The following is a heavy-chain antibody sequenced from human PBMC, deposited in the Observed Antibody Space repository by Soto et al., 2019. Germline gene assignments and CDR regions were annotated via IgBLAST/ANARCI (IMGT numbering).Heavy chain of an antibody. D-gene: IGHD4-17*01. CDR2: INHSGST. CDR3: ARGRGTATLTYFDY. CDR1: GGSFSGYY. Sequence: QVQLQQWGAGLLKPSETLSLTCAVYGGSFSGYYWSWIRQPPGKGLEWIGEINHSGSTNYNPSLKSRVTISVDTSKTQFSLELSSVTAADTAVYYCARGRGTATLTYFDYRGQGTLVTVSS. V-gene: IGHV4-34*01. J-gene: IGHJ4*02.